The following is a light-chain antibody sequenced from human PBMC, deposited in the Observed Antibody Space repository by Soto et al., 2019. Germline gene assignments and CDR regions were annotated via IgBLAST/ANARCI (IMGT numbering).Light chain of an antibody. Sequence: DIQMTQSPSSLSADVGDRVTITCRASQSLSDYLNWYQQKPGKAPNLLIHGASTLQSGVPSRFSGGGSGTEFTLTISSLQPEDFAVYYCQQYNNWLSFGQGTKVEIK. CDR2: GAS. V-gene: IGKV1-39*01. CDR3: QQYNNWLS. CDR1: QSLSDY. J-gene: IGKJ1*01.